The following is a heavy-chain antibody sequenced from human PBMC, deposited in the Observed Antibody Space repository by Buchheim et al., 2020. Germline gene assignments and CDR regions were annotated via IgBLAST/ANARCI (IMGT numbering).Heavy chain of an antibody. Sequence: EVQLLESGGGLVQPGGSLRLSCAASGFTFSSYAMSWVRQAPGKGLEWVSVISGSGGSTYYADSVKGRFHISRDNSKNTLYLQMNSLRAEDTAVYYCAKESADNWKEPDYYYYGMDVWGQGTT. V-gene: IGHV3-23*01. CDR3: AKESADNWKEPDYYYYGMDV. CDR1: GFTFSSYA. J-gene: IGHJ6*02. D-gene: IGHD1-20*01. CDR2: ISGSGGST.